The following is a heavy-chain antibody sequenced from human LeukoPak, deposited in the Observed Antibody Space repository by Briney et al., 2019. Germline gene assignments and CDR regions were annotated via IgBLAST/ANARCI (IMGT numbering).Heavy chain of an antibody. D-gene: IGHD6-19*01. V-gene: IGHV3-30*19. Sequence: GGSLRLSCAASGFTFSSYGMHWVRQAPGKGLEWVAVISYDGSNKYYADSVKGRFTISRDNSKNTLYLQMNSLRAEDTAVYYCASPLPSIAVAGAPFRYWGQGTLVTVSS. CDR3: ASPLPSIAVAGAPFRY. J-gene: IGHJ4*02. CDR1: GFTFSSYG. CDR2: ISYDGSNK.